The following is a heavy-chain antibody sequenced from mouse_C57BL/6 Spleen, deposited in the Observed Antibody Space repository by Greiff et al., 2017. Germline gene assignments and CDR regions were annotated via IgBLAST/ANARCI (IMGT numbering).Heavy chain of an antibody. J-gene: IGHJ2*01. D-gene: IGHD1-1*01. CDR2: IDPETGGT. Sequence: QVQLQQSGAELVRPGASVTLSCKASGYTFTDYEMHWVKQTPVHGLEWIGAIDPETGGTAYNQKFKGKAILTADKSSSTAYIELRSLTSEDSAVYYCTSSYEGYWGQGTTLTVAS. CDR1: GYTFTDYE. CDR3: TSSYEGY. V-gene: IGHV1-15*01.